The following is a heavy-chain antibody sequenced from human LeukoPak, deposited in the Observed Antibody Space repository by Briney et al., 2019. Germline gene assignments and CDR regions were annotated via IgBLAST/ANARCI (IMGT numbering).Heavy chain of an antibody. CDR1: EFTVSSNY. CDR3: ARDEQWLGLEWYFDL. V-gene: IGHV3-30*01. CDR2: ISYDGNTE. J-gene: IGHJ2*01. D-gene: IGHD6-19*01. Sequence: GGSLRLSCAAPEFTVSSNYIYWVRQAPGKGLEWVAVISYDGNTEYYADSVKGRFTISRDNSKYTLYLQMNSLRVEDTAVYYCARDEQWLGLEWYFDLWGRGTLVTVSS.